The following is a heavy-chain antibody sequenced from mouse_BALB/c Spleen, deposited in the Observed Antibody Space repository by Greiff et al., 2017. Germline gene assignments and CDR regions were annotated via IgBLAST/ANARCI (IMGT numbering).Heavy chain of an antibody. D-gene: IGHD1-1*01. CDR1: GYTFTSYW. V-gene: IGHV1-69*02. J-gene: IGHJ4*01. Sequence: QVQLQQPGAELVRPGASVKLSCKASGYTFTSYWINWVKQRPGQGLEWIGNIYPSDSYTNYNQKFKDKATLTVDKSSSTAYMQLSSPTSEDSAVYYCTSITTVVGYAMDYWGQGTSVTVSS. CDR3: TSITTVVGYAMDY. CDR2: IYPSDSYT.